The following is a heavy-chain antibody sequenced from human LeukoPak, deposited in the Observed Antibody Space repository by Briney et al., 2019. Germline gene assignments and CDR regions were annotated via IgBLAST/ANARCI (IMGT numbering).Heavy chain of an antibody. CDR3: ARLWFGELFDY. CDR1: GGSISTSSYY. J-gene: IGHJ4*02. Sequence: SETLSLTCTVSGGSISTSSYYWGWVRQPPGKGLEWIGNIFYSGSTYYSPSLRSRVTISLDTSRNQFSLKLNSVTAADTAVYYCARLWFGELFDYWGQGTLVTVSS. D-gene: IGHD3-10*01. V-gene: IGHV4-39*01. CDR2: IFYSGST.